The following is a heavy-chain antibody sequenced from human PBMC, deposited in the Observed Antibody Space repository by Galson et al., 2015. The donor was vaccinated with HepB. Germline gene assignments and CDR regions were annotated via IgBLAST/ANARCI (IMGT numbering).Heavy chain of an antibody. D-gene: IGHD3-10*01. CDR3: ARGSTGWFEVPFDY. CDR1: GYTFTSYS. V-gene: IGHV1-18*04. CDR2: ISAYNGNT. Sequence: SVKVSCKASGYTFTSYSFNWARQAPGQGLEWMGWISAYNGNTNYAQRHQGRVTLTTDTSTSTAYMELRSLRSDDTAVYYCARGSTGWFEVPFDYWGQGTPVTVSS. J-gene: IGHJ4*02.